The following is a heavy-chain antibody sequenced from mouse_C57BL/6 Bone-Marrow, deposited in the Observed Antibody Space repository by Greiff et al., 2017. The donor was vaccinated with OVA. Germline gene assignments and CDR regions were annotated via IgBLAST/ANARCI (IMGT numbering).Heavy chain of an antibody. CDR3: ARGAYYSNYAWFAY. CDR1: GYTFTSYW. J-gene: IGHJ3*01. D-gene: IGHD2-5*01. Sequence: VQLQQPGAELVMPGASVKLSCKASGYTFTSYWMHWVKQRPGQGLEWIGEIDPSDSYTNYNQKFKGKSPLTVDKSSSTAYMQLSSLTSEDSAVYYCARGAYYSNYAWFAYWGQGTLVTVSA. V-gene: IGHV1-69*01. CDR2: IDPSDSYT.